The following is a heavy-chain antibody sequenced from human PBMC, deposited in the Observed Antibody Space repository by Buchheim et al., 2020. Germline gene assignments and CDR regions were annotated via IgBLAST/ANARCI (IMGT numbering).Heavy chain of an antibody. J-gene: IGHJ4*02. Sequence: EEQLVESGGGVVQPGGSLRLSCAASGFTFSRYWMHWVRQAPGKGLLWVSSINPDGSTTKYADSVKGQFTISRDNAKNTVYLQMNSLRVEDTAVYYCARGLGGGYWGQGTL. CDR2: INPDGSTT. CDR1: GFTFSRYW. V-gene: IGHV3-74*01. D-gene: IGHD3-16*01. CDR3: ARGLGGGY.